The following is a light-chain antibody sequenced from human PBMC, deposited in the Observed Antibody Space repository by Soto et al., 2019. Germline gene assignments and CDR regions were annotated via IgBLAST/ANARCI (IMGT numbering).Light chain of an antibody. V-gene: IGKV3-11*01. CDR2: DAS. CDR1: QSVSSY. J-gene: IGKJ4*01. CDR3: QQRSNWLFT. Sequence: EIVLTQSPATLSLSPGERATLSCRASQSVSSYLAWYQQKPGQAPRLLIYDASNRATGIPARFSGSGSRTDFTLPISSLEPEDFAVYYCQQRSNWLFTFGGGTKVEIK.